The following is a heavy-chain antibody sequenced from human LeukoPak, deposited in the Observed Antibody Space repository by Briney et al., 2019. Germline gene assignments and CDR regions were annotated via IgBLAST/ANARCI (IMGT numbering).Heavy chain of an antibody. V-gene: IGHV1-2*02. CDR3: ARGRCSGYHDY. D-gene: IGHD3-10*02. CDR1: GYTYTAYY. Sequence: GASVKVSCKASGYTYTAYYMHWVRQAPGQGLEWMGWINPNSGGTNSAQKFQGRVTIARDTAISTAYMELSRLTSDDTAVYYCARGRCSGYHDYWGQGTLVTVSS. J-gene: IGHJ4*02. CDR2: INPNSGGT.